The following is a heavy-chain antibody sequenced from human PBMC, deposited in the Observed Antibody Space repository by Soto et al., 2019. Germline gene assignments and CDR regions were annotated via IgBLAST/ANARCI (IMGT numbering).Heavy chain of an antibody. V-gene: IGHV3-64*01. CDR1: GFTFSNYE. CDR2: ISNNGAHT. J-gene: IGHJ6*03. CDR3: ARRGYGSRWPNVYMDV. Sequence: EAQLVESGGGLVQPGGSLRLSCAASGFTFSNYEMHWVRQAPGKGLEYVSGISNNGAHTDYAKSVKGRFTISRDNSENTLYLQMGSLRAEDMALYYCARRGYGSRWPNVYMDVWGKGTMVTVSS. D-gene: IGHD6-13*01.